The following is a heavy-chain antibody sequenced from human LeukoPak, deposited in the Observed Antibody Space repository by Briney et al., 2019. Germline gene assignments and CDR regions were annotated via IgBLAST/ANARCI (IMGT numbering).Heavy chain of an antibody. CDR1: GFTFSSYA. J-gene: IGHJ3*02. D-gene: IGHD3-10*01. V-gene: IGHV3-23*01. CDR3: AKISGLLLWFGEPPDAFDI. Sequence: GGSLRLSCAASGFTFSSYAMSWVRQAPGKGLEWVSAISGSGGSTYYADSVKGRFTISRDNSKNTLYLQMNSLRAEDTAVYYCAKISGLLLWFGEPPDAFDIRGQGTMVTVSS. CDR2: ISGSGGST.